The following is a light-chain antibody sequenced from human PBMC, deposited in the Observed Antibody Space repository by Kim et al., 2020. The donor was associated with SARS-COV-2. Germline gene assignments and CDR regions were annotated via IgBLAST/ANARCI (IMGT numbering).Light chain of an antibody. CDR1: QSVSNSY. J-gene: IGKJ4*01. CDR2: ETS. V-gene: IGKV3-20*01. Sequence: EIVLTQSPGTLSLSPGERATLSCRASQSVSNSYLVWYQQKPGQAPRLLIYETSRRATGIPDRFSGSGSRTDFTLTISRLEPEDFAVYYCQQYGSPLTFGGGTKVDIK. CDR3: QQYGSPLT.